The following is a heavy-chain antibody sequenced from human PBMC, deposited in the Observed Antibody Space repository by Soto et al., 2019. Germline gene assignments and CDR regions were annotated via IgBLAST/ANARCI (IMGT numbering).Heavy chain of an antibody. CDR1: GGSFSGYY. CDR2: INHSGST. J-gene: IGHJ4*02. V-gene: IGHV4-34*01. CDR3: ARGASGYYDSTGYYSPYHFDY. Sequence: SETLSLTCAVYGGSFSGYYWSWIRQPPGKGLEWIGEINHSGSTNYNPSLKSRVTISVDTSKNQFSLKLSSVTAADTAVYYCARGASGYYDSTGYYSPYHFDYWGQGTLVTVSS. D-gene: IGHD3-22*01.